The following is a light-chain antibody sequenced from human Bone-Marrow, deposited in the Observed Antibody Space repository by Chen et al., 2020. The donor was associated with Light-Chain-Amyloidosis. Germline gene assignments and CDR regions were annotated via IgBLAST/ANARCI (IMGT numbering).Light chain of an antibody. J-gene: IGLJ3*02. CDR2: DDS. Sequence: YVLTQPSSVSVAPGQTATIACGGNNIGSTSVHWYQQTPGQAPLLGVYDDSDRPSGIPERLSGSNAGTTATLTISRVEAGDEADYYCQVWERSSDRPVFGGGTKLTVL. CDR3: QVWERSSDRPV. V-gene: IGLV3-21*02. CDR1: NIGSTS.